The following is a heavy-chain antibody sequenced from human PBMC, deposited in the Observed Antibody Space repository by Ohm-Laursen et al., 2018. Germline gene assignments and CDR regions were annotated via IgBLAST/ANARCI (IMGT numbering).Heavy chain of an antibody. CDR2: INHSGST. J-gene: IGHJ4*02. D-gene: IGHD3-22*01. CDR1: GGSFSGYY. V-gene: IGHV4-34*01. CDR3: ARLGKSSGTDY. Sequence: GTLSLTCAVYGGSFSGYYWSWIRQPPGKGLEWIGEINHSGSTNYNPSLKSRVTISVDTSKNQFSLNLRSVSAADTAVYYCARLGKSSGTDYWGQGALVTVSS.